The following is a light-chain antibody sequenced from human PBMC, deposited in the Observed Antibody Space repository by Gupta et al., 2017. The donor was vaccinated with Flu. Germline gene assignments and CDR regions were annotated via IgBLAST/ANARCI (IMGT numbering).Light chain of an antibody. Sequence: DIQLTQSPSSLSASVIDRVSITCRASQNINIFLSWYQQNPGKAPKLLIYAASTLQSGVPSRFSGSGSGTDFTLTISSLQPEDFATYYCLQTYSTLAWTFGQGTKVEIK. CDR1: QNINIF. V-gene: IGKV1-39*01. CDR2: AAS. J-gene: IGKJ1*01. CDR3: LQTYSTLAWT.